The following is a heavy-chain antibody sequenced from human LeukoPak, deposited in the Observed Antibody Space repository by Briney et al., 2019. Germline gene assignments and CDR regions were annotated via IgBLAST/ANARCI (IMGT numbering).Heavy chain of an antibody. Sequence: GGSLRLSCAASGFTFSSYAMSWVRQAPGKGLEWVSGISGSGGSTYYADSVKGRFTISRDNSKNTLYLQMNSLRAEDTAVYYCAKDEDVVVPAALGDAFDIWGQGTMVTVSS. D-gene: IGHD2-2*01. CDR3: AKDEDVVVPAALGDAFDI. V-gene: IGHV3-23*01. CDR2: ISGSGGST. J-gene: IGHJ3*02. CDR1: GFTFSSYA.